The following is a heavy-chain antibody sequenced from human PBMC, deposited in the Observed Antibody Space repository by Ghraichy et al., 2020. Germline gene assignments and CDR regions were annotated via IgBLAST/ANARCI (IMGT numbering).Heavy chain of an antibody. D-gene: IGHD3-9*01. V-gene: IGHV4-34*01. J-gene: IGHJ4*02. Sequence: SETLSLTCAVYGGSFSGYYWSWIRQPPGKGLEWIGEINHSGSTNYNPSLKSRVTISVDTSKNQFSLKLSSVTAADTAVYYCARGISGYYYFDYWGQGTLVTVSS. CDR2: INHSGST. CDR1: GGSFSGYY. CDR3: ARGISGYYYFDY.